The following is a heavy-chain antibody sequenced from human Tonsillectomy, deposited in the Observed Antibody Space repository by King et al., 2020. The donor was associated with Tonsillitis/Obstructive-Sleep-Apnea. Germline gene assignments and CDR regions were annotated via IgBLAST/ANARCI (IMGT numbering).Heavy chain of an antibody. Sequence: QLVQSGGGLVQPGGSLRVSCAASGFTISAHWMSWVRQDPGKGLEWVANIEQDESEKNYVDSVKGRFTVSRDNAKNSLYLQMSSLRAEDTAVYYCARKTRSNSGSSYRAFDIWGQGTMVTVSS. CDR2: IEQDESEK. J-gene: IGHJ3*02. D-gene: IGHD6-13*01. V-gene: IGHV3-7*03. CDR1: GFTISAHW. CDR3: ARKTRSNSGSSYRAFDI.